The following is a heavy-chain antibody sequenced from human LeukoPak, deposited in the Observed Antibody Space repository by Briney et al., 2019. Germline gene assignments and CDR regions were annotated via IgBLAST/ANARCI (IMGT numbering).Heavy chain of an antibody. D-gene: IGHD2-2*01. CDR2: INHSGST. J-gene: IGHJ5*02. V-gene: IGHV4-34*01. Sequence: SETLSLTCAVYGGSFSGYYWSWIRQPPGKGLEWIGEINHSGSTNYNPSLKSRVTISVDTSKNQFSLKLSSVTAADTAVYYCARGTSRLRYCSSPSCYPVFDPWGQGTLVTVSS. CDR1: GGSFSGYY. CDR3: ARGTSRLRYCSSPSCYPVFDP.